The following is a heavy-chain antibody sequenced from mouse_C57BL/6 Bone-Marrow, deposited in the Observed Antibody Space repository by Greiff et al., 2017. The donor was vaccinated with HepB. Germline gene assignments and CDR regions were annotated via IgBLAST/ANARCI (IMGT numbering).Heavy chain of an antibody. V-gene: IGHV14-4*01. D-gene: IGHD1-1*01. CDR2: IDPENGDT. J-gene: IGHJ1*03. CDR1: GFNIKDDY. Sequence: EVQLQQSGAELVRPGASVKLSCTASGFNIKDDYLHWVKQRPEQGLEWIGWIDPENGDTEYASKFQGKATITADTSSNTGYLQLSSLTSEDTAVYYCTTGIITTVVAYVHWYFDVWGTGTTVTVSS. CDR3: TTGIITTVVAYVHWYFDV.